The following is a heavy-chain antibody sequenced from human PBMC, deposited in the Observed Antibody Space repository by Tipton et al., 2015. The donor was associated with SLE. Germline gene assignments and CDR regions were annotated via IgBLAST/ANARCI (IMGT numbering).Heavy chain of an antibody. Sequence: TLSLTCAVYGGSFSGYYWSWIRQPPGKGLEWTGEINHSGSTNYNPSLKSRVTISVDTSKNQFSLKLSSVTAADTAVYYCARQEWGGDAFDIWGQGTMVTVSS. J-gene: IGHJ3*02. CDR1: GGSFSGYY. CDR2: INHSGST. V-gene: IGHV4-34*01. CDR3: ARQEWGGDAFDI. D-gene: IGHD3-16*01.